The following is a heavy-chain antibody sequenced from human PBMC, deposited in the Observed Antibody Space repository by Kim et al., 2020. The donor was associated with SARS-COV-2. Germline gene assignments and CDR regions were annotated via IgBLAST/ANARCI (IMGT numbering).Heavy chain of an antibody. J-gene: IGHJ4*02. CDR3: AREEIRGYSGYGVYDY. D-gene: IGHD5-12*01. V-gene: IGHV4-34*01. Sequence: SLNSRVTISVDTSKNQFSLKLSSVTAADTAVYYCAREEIRGYSGYGVYDYWGQGTLVTVSS.